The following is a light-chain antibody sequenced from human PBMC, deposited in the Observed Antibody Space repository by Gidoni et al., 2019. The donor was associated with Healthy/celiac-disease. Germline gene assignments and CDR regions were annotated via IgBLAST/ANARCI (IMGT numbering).Light chain of an antibody. Sequence: DIQMTQSPSTLSASVGDRVTITCRASQSISSWLAWYQQKPGKAPKLLIYDASSLESGVPSRFSGSGSGTEFTLTISSLQPDDFATYYCQQYNSYSQGTFXXXTKVEIK. CDR1: QSISSW. CDR3: QQYNSYSQGT. CDR2: DAS. V-gene: IGKV1-5*01. J-gene: IGKJ1*01.